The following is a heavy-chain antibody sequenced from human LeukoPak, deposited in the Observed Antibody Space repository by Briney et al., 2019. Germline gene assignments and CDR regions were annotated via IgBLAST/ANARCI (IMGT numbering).Heavy chain of an antibody. Sequence: KASETLSLTCTVSGGSISSYYWSWIRQPPGKGLEWIGYIYYGGSTNYNPSLKSRVTISVDTSKNQFSLKLSSVTAADTAVYYCARVRRDGYNYYFDYWGQGTLVTVSS. V-gene: IGHV4-59*01. CDR3: ARVRRDGYNYYFDY. J-gene: IGHJ4*02. CDR2: IYYGGST. CDR1: GGSISSYY. D-gene: IGHD5-24*01.